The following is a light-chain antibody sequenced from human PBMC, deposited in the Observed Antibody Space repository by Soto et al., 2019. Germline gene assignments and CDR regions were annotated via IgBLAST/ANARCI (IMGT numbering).Light chain of an antibody. Sequence: QSLLTQAASVSGSPGQSITISCTGTISDVVGYKLVSWYQQHPDKAPKLMIYEVSNRPSGVSDRFSGSKSGNTASLTISGLQAEDEADYYCSSYKYSTTPNNYVFGTGTKVTV. CDR1: ISDVVGYKL. J-gene: IGLJ1*01. CDR3: SSYKYSTTPNNYV. V-gene: IGLV2-14*01. CDR2: EVS.